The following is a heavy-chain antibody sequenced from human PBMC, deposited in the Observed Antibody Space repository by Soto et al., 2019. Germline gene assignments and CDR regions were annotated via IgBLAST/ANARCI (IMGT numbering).Heavy chain of an antibody. Sequence: SETLSLTCTVSGGSVSSGSYYWSWIRQPPGKGLEWIGYIYYSGSTNYNPSLKSRVTISVDTSKNQFSLKLSSVTAADTAVYYCASSDTAMVTNYWGQGTLVTVSS. CDR2: IYYSGST. CDR1: GGSVSSGSYY. J-gene: IGHJ4*02. V-gene: IGHV4-61*01. D-gene: IGHD5-18*01. CDR3: ASSDTAMVTNY.